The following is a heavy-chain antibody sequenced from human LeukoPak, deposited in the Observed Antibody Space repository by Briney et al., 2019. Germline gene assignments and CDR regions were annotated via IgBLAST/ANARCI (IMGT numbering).Heavy chain of an antibody. D-gene: IGHD1-26*01. CDR3: ARDISDDY. J-gene: IGHJ4*02. Sequence: PGGSLRLSCAASGFTFSSYWMHWVRQAPGKGLEWVAVISYDGSNKYYADSVKGRFTISRDNSKNTLYLQMNSLRPEDTAVYYCARDISDDYWGQGTLVTVSS. V-gene: IGHV3-30-3*01. CDR2: ISYDGSNK. CDR1: GFTFSSYW.